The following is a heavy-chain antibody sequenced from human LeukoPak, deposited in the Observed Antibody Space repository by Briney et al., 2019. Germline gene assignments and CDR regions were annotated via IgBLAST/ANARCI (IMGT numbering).Heavy chain of an antibody. CDR3: AKLRDYGGTLTGFDY. CDR1: GFTFSSYG. Sequence: GGSLRLSCAASGFTFSSYGMHWVRQAPGKGLEWVAFIRYDGSNKYYADSVKGRFIISRDNSKNTLSLQMNTLRVEDTAVYYCAKLRDYGGTLTGFDYGGQGTQVTVSS. V-gene: IGHV3-30*02. D-gene: IGHD4-23*01. CDR2: IRYDGSNK. J-gene: IGHJ4*02.